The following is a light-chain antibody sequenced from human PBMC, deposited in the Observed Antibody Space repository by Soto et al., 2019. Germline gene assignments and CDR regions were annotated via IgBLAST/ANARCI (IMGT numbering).Light chain of an antibody. Sequence: DIQMTQSPSSLSASVGDRVTISCRASQTISNHLNWYQQKPGKAPDLLIYGASNLHSGVTSRFSGSGSGTDFTLTISSLHPEDFAIYYCQQPYSTPITFGQGSRLDIK. CDR3: QQPYSTPIT. J-gene: IGKJ5*01. CDR1: QTISNH. V-gene: IGKV1-39*01. CDR2: GAS.